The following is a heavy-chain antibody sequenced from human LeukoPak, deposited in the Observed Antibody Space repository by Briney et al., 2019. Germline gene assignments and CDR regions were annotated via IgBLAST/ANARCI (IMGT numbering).Heavy chain of an antibody. Sequence: GESLKISCKGSGYSFTSYWIGWVRQLPGKGLEWMGIIYPGDSDTRYSPSFQGQVTISADKSISTAYLQWSSLKASDTAMYYCARHRKMGNYDYYYYGMDVWGQGTTVTVSS. CDR1: GYSFTSYW. D-gene: IGHD4-11*01. J-gene: IGHJ6*02. CDR3: ARHRKMGNYDYYYYGMDV. V-gene: IGHV5-51*01. CDR2: IYPGDSDT.